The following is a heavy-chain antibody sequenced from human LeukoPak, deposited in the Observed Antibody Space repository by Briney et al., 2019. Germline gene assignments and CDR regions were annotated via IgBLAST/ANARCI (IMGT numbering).Heavy chain of an antibody. V-gene: IGHV4-59*01. J-gene: IGHJ5*02. CDR1: GDSISSYY. CDR3: ARDSAPGGFDP. Sequence: SETLSLTCTVSGDSISSYYWSWIRQPPGKGLEWIGYIYYSGSTNYNPSLKSRVTISVDTSKNQFSLKLSSVTAADTAVYYCARDSAPGGFDPWGQGTLVTVSS. CDR2: IYYSGST. D-gene: IGHD2-8*02.